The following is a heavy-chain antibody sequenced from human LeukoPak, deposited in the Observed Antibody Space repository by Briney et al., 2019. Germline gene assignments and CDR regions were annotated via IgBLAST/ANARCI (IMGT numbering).Heavy chain of an antibody. D-gene: IGHD6-13*01. CDR2: TYYRSKWYK. V-gene: IGHV6-1*01. Sequence: SQTLSLTCAISGDSVSSNSAAWTWIRQSPSRGLEWLGRTYYRSKWYKYYGASVKSRITINPDTSKNQFSLQLNSVTPEDTAVYYCARGAAGTIDYWGQGTLVTVSS. CDR1: GDSVSSNSAA. CDR3: ARGAAGTIDY. J-gene: IGHJ4*02.